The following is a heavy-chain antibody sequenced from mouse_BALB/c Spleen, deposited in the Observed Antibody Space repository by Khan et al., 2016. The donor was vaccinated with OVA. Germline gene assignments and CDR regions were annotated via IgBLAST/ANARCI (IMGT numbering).Heavy chain of an antibody. CDR1: GYSFTSYW. V-gene: IGHV1-5*01. D-gene: IGHD2-4*01. J-gene: IGHJ2*01. CDR2: IYPGISDT. Sequence: VQLKVSGTVLARPGASVKMSCKASGYSFTSYWMHWVKQRPGLGLEWIGAIYPGISDTRYNQKFKGKAKLTAVTSASTAYMELSSLTNEDSAVYYCTRSYDSYYFDYWGQGTPLTVSS. CDR3: TRSYDSYYFDY.